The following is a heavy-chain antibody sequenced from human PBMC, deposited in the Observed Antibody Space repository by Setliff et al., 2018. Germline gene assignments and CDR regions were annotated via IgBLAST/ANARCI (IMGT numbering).Heavy chain of an antibody. D-gene: IGHD1-26*01. Sequence: ASVKVSCKTSGYSFTSHYMHWVRQAPGQGLEWLGIVNPGGLTSSSTQKYEGRVTMTRDTSTSTVYMELNSLTSEDTAVYYCARDVTGSHSGRRDSWGQGT. CDR1: GYSFTSHY. CDR3: ARDVTGSHSGRRDS. J-gene: IGHJ4*02. CDR2: VNPGGLTS. V-gene: IGHV1-46*01.